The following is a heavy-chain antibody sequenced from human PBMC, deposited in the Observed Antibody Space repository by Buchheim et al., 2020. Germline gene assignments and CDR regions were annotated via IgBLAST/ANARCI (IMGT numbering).Heavy chain of an antibody. CDR1: GGSLNPYY. CDR2: INHAGST. Sequence: QVQLQQWGAGLLKASETLSLTCAVSGGSLNPYYWSWIRQPPGKGLEWIGDINHAGSTNDYAPLRSRLTISIDSSKNQLSLKLISVTAADTAVYYCARVEYPYCHGYYFRGQGTL. CDR3: ARVEYPYCHGYYF. J-gene: IGHJ4*02. D-gene: IGHD3-3*01. V-gene: IGHV4-34*01.